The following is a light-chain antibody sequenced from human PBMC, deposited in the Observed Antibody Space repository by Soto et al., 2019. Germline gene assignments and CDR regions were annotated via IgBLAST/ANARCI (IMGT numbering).Light chain of an antibody. V-gene: IGLV2-8*01. J-gene: IGLJ2*01. CDR2: EVT. Sequence: QSALTQPPSASGSPGQSVTISCTGTSSDVGGYNYVSWYQQHPGKAPKLIIYEVTKRPSGVPDRFSGSKSRNTASLTVSGLQAEDEADYYCSSYAGNNNLVFGGGTKLTVL. CDR1: SSDVGGYNY. CDR3: SSYAGNNNLV.